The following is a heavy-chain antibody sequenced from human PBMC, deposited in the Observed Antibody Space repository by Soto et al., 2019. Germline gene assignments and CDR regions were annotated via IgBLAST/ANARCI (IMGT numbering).Heavy chain of an antibody. V-gene: IGHV4-34*01. J-gene: IGHJ5*02. CDR3: ARGGAGVTETWFDP. CDR1: GGSFSGYY. CDR2: INHSGST. D-gene: IGHD3-10*01. Sequence: QVQLQQWGAGLLKPSETLSLTCAVYGGSFSGYYWTWIRQPPGKGLEWIGEINHSGSTNYNPSLKSRVTISVDTSKTQFSLKLGSVTAADTAMYYCARGGAGVTETWFDPWGQGTLVTVSS.